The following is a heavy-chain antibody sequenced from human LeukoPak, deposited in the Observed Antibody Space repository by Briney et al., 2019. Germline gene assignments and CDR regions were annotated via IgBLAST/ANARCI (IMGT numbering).Heavy chain of an antibody. CDR3: ARNSPRYCSSTSCLYPDAFDI. Sequence: GESLKISCKGSGYSFTSYWIGWVRQMPGKGLEWMGIIYPGDSDTRYSPSSQGQVTISADKSISPAYLQWSSLKASDTAMYYCARNSPRYCSSTSCLYPDAFDIWGQGTMVTVSS. J-gene: IGHJ3*02. V-gene: IGHV5-51*01. D-gene: IGHD2-2*01. CDR2: IYPGDSDT. CDR1: GYSFTSYW.